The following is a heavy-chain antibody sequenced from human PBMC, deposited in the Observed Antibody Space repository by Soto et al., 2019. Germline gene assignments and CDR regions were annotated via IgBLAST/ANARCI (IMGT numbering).Heavy chain of an antibody. D-gene: IGHD2-15*01. J-gene: IGHJ6*02. CDR2: IIPIFGTA. CDR3: ARGYCSGGSCFGHYYGMDV. V-gene: IGHV1-69*13. CDR1: GGTFSSYA. Sequence: SVKVSCKASGGTFSSYAISWVRQAPGQGLEWMGGIIPIFGTANYAQKFQGRVTITADESTSTAYMELSSLRSEDTAVYYCARGYCSGGSCFGHYYGMDVWVQGTTVTVSS.